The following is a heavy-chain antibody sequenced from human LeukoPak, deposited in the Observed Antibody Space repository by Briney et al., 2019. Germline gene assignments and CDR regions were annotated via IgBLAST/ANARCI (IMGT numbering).Heavy chain of an antibody. V-gene: IGHV3-7*01. D-gene: IGHD6-13*01. CDR1: GFTFTTYW. J-gene: IGHJ3*02. CDR2: IREDGSEK. CDR3: ARDTTPYSSTWYDALDI. Sequence: GGSLRLSCAASGFTFTTYWMSWVRQAPGKGLEWVANIREDGSEKYYVDSVKGRFTISRDNAKSSLYLQMNSLRAEDTAVYYCARDTTPYSSTWYDALDIWGQGTMVTVSS.